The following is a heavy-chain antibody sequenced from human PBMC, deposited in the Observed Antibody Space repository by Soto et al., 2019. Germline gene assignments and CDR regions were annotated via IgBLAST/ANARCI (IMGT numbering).Heavy chain of an antibody. Sequence: QVQLQESGPGLVKPSETLSLTCTVSGGSISSYYWSWIRQPPGKGLEWIGYIYYSGSTNYNPSLKSRVTISVDTSKNQFSLKLSSVTAADTAVYYCAREVFDYTRRDYTTGRYYYYGMDVWGQGTTVTVSS. J-gene: IGHJ6*02. CDR1: GGSISSYY. V-gene: IGHV4-59*01. CDR2: IYYSGST. CDR3: AREVFDYTRRDYTTGRYYYYGMDV. D-gene: IGHD4-17*01.